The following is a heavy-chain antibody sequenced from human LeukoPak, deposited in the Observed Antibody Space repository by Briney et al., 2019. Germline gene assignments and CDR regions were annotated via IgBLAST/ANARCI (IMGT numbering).Heavy chain of an antibody. CDR1: GFTFSSYA. J-gene: IGHJ4*02. Sequence: PEGSLRLSCAASGFTFSSYAMSWVRQAPGKGLEWVSAISGSGGSTYYADSVKGRFTISRDNSKNTLYLQMNSPRAEDTAVYYCAKFRPRFLEALFDYWGQGTLVTVSS. D-gene: IGHD3-3*01. CDR2: ISGSGGST. CDR3: AKFRPRFLEALFDY. V-gene: IGHV3-23*01.